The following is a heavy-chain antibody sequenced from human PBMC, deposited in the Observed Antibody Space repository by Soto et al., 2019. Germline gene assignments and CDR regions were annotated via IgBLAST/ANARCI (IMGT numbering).Heavy chain of an antibody. CDR1: GFSLRDSTVS. V-gene: IGHV2-5*02. CDR3: AHKRCSSGSCFHAFDI. D-gene: IGHD2-15*01. CDR2: IYWDDDP. J-gene: IGHJ3*02. Sequence: SGPTLVNPTQTLTLTCTFSGFSLRDSTVSVAWVRQPPGRALEWLALIYWDDDPSFTPSLKNRLTITRDTSKNQVALKMTNMDPVDTATYFCAHKRCSSGSCFHAFDIWGQGTMVTVS.